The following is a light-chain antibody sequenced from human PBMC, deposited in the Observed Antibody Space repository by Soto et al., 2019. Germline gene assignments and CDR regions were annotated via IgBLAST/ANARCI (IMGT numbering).Light chain of an antibody. V-gene: IGLV2-14*01. J-gene: IGLJ3*02. CDR3: NSYRTNYTWL. Sequence: QSALTQPASVSGSPGQSITISCTGTSSDVGGYNYVSWYQQHPGKAPKLLIYEVSNRHSGVSNRFSGSKSGNTASLTISGLQAEDEADYYCNSYRTNYTWLFGGGTKLTVL. CDR1: SSDVGGYNY. CDR2: EVS.